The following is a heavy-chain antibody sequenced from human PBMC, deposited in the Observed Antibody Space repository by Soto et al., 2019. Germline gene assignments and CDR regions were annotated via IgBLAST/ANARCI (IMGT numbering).Heavy chain of an antibody. CDR1: GGSISSSHYF. V-gene: IGHV4-39*01. CDR3: ARLFFKLGADRPRVSYFDY. Sequence: SETLSLTCTVSGGSISSSHYFWAWIRQPPGKGLEWIGNIYYSGSTYYNASLKSRVAISADTSKNRFSLKLNFVTAADTAVYYCARLFFKLGADRPRVSYFDYWGQGSQVTVSS. D-gene: IGHD7-27*01. CDR2: IYYSGST. J-gene: IGHJ4*02.